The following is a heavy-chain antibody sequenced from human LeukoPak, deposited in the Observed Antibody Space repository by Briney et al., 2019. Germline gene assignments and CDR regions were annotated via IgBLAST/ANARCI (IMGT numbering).Heavy chain of an antibody. V-gene: IGHV3-30*02. CDR2: IRYDGSNK. CDR1: GFTFSSYG. J-gene: IGHJ4*02. Sequence: GGSLRLSCAASGFTFSSYGMHWVLQAPGKGLEWVAFIRYDGSNKYYADSVKGRFTISRDNFKNTLYLQMNSLRAEDTAVYYCASMEHYYDSSGYSIDYWGQGTLVTVSS. D-gene: IGHD3-22*01. CDR3: ASMEHYYDSSGYSIDY.